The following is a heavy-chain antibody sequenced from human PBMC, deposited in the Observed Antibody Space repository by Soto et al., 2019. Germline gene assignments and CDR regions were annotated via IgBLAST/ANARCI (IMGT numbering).Heavy chain of an antibody. D-gene: IGHD5-18*01. CDR1: GGTFSSYA. J-gene: IGHJ6*02. Sequence: QVQLVQSGAEVKKPGSSVKVSCKASGGTFSSYAISWVRQAPGQGLEWMGGIIPIFGTANYAQKFQGRVTNTADESTSTAYIELRSLGTEDTAVYYCARAPANSGYSYGDYYYGMDVWGQGTTVTVSS. CDR3: ARAPANSGYSYGDYYYGMDV. CDR2: IIPIFGTA. V-gene: IGHV1-69*01.